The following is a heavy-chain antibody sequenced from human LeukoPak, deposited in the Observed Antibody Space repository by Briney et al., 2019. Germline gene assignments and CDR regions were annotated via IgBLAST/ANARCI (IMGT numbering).Heavy chain of an antibody. V-gene: IGHV1-18*01. CDR3: ARDHVQLERGDAFDI. CDR2: ISAYNGNT. J-gene: IGHJ3*02. Sequence: ASVKVSCKASGYTFTSYGISWVRQAPGQGLDGMGWISAYNGNTNYAQKLQGRVTMTTDTSTSTAYMELRSLRSDDTAVYYCARDHVQLERGDAFDIWGQGTMVTVSS. CDR1: GYTFTSYG. D-gene: IGHD1-1*01.